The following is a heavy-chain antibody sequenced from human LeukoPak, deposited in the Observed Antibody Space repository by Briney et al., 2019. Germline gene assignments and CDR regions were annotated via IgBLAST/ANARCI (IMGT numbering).Heavy chain of an antibody. V-gene: IGHV4-59*01. J-gene: IGHJ2*01. Sequence: PSETLSLTCTVSGGSISSYYWSWIRQPPGKGLEWIGYFFYSGSTNYNPSLKSRVMISTDTSKNQVSLSLSSVTAADTAVYYCARDRDEGFDLWGRGTLVTVSS. CDR3: ARDRDEGFDL. CDR1: GGSISSYY. CDR2: FFYSGST.